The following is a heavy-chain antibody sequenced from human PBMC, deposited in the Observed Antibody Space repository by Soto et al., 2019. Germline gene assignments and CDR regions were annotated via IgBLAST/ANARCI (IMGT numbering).Heavy chain of an antibody. CDR2: IYYSGST. Sequence: SETLSLTCTVSGGSISSSSYYWGWIRQPPGKGLEWIGSIYYSGSTYYNPSLKSRVTISVDTSKNQFSLKLSSVTAADTAVYYCQASDRGYSSGRLYYMDVWGKGTTVTVSS. J-gene: IGHJ6*03. V-gene: IGHV4-39*01. CDR1: GGSISSSSYY. D-gene: IGHD6-19*01. CDR3: QASDRGYSSGRLYYMDV.